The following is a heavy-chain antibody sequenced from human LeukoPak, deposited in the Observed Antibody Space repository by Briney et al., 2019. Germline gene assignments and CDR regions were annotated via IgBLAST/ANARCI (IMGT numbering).Heavy chain of an antibody. J-gene: IGHJ4*02. D-gene: IGHD1-14*01. CDR1: EFTFSSYA. CDR3: AKVTTGYFDY. V-gene: IGHV3-23*01. CDR2: ISGSGGST. Sequence: GGSLRLSCAASEFTFSSYAMSWVRQAPGKGLEWVSAISGSGGSTYYADSVKSRFTISRDNSKNTLYLQMNSLRAEDTAVYFCAKVTTGYFDYWGQGTLVTVSS.